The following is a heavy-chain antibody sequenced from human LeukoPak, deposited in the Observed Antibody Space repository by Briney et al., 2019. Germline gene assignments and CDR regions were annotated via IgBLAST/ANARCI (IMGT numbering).Heavy chain of an antibody. CDR1: GFTFSSYA. D-gene: IGHD1-14*01. Sequence: GGSLRLSCAASGFTFSSYAMNWVRQAPGKGLEWVSSISSTSRYIYYADSVKGRFTISRDNSKNTLYLQMNSLRAEDTAVYYCAKPARTDAFDIWGQGTMITVSS. CDR2: ISSTSRYI. V-gene: IGHV3-23*01. J-gene: IGHJ3*02. CDR3: AKPARTDAFDI.